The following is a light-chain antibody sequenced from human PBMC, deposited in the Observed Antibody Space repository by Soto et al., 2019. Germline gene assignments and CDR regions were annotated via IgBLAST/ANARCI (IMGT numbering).Light chain of an antibody. CDR1: QSVSSNY. CDR3: QQYDSSPWT. CDR2: GAS. Sequence: EIVLTQSPGTLSLSPGERAPLSCRASQSVSSNYLAWYQQKPGQAPRLLIYGASTRATGIPDRFSGSGSGTDFTLTISRLEPEDFAVYYCQQYDSSPWTCGQGTKVEIK. J-gene: IGKJ1*01. V-gene: IGKV3-20*01.